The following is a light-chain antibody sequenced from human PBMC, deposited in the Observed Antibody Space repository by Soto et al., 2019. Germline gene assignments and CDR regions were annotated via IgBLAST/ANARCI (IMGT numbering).Light chain of an antibody. CDR1: QGIRTD. CDR2: DAS. CDR3: HQYDNLSQT. Sequence: IHMTQSPSSLSASVGDTIILTCRSSQGIRTDLGWYQQKPGKPPKLLIYDASNLQTGVPSRFSGSGSGTDFTFTISSLQPEDIATYFCHQYDNLSQTFGPGTKVDIK. J-gene: IGKJ3*01. V-gene: IGKV1-33*01.